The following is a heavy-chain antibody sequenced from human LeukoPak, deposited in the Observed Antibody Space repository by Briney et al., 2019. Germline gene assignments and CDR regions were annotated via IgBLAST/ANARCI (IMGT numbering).Heavy chain of an antibody. CDR3: ARDYYDSSGYSGDAFDI. CDR1: GDPISSYY. CDR2: IYTSGST. V-gene: IGHV4-4*07. J-gene: IGHJ3*02. Sequence: PSETLSLTCTVSGDPISSYYWSWIRQPAGKGLEWIGRIYTSGSTNYNPSLKSRVTMSVATSKNQFSLKLSSVTAADTAVYYCARDYYDSSGYSGDAFDIWGQGTMVTVSS. D-gene: IGHD3-22*01.